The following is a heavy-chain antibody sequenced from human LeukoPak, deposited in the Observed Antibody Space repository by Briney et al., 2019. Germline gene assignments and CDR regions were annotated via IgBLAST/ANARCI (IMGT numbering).Heavy chain of an antibody. CDR1: GGSISNSYY. J-gene: IGHJ4*02. Sequence: SETLSLTCTVSGGSISNSYYWGWIRQPPGKGLEWIGSIYYSGDTYYNPSLKSRVTVSMDTSKNQVSLRLSSVTAADTAVYYCARRSPLVAVTTAHYYDYWGPGTLVTVSS. V-gene: IGHV4-39*01. D-gene: IGHD2-21*02. CDR2: IYYSGDT. CDR3: ARRSPLVAVTTAHYYDY.